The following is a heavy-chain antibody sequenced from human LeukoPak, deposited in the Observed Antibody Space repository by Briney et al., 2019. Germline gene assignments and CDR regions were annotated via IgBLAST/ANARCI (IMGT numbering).Heavy chain of an antibody. D-gene: IGHD3-10*01. CDR1: GYTFTGYY. CDR2: INPNSGGT. J-gene: IGHJ4*02. V-gene: IGHV1-2*02. Sequence: ASVKVSCKASGYTFTGYYMHWVRQAPGQGLEWMGWINPNSGGTNYAQKLQGRVTMTTDTSTSTAYMELRSLRSDDTAVYYCVARTYYYGSGDPDYWGQGTLVTVSS. CDR3: VARTYYYGSGDPDY.